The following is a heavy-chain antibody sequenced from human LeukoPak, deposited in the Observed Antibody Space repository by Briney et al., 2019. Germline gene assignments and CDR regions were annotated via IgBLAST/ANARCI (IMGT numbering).Heavy chain of an antibody. Sequence: ASVKVSCKASGYTFTNYAVHWVRQAPGQSLEWMGWIDTGNGNTKYSQKFQGRVTITRDTSARTAYMELSSLRSEDTAVYYCARMDILTLRFYFDHWGQGTLVTVSS. D-gene: IGHD3-9*01. CDR1: GYTFTNYA. CDR3: ARMDILTLRFYFDH. J-gene: IGHJ4*02. V-gene: IGHV1-3*04. CDR2: IDTGNGNT.